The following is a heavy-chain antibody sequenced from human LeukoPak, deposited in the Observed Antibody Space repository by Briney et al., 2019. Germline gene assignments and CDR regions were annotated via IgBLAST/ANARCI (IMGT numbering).Heavy chain of an antibody. V-gene: IGHV1-69*13. J-gene: IGHJ4*02. D-gene: IGHD2/OR15-2a*01. CDR1: GGTFSSYA. CDR3: ARVCESYSWYFDY. CDR2: IIPIFGTA. Sequence: SVKVSCKASGGTFSSYAISWVRQAPGQGLEWMGGIIPIFGTANYAQKFQGRVTITADESTSTAYMELSSLRSEDTAVYYCARVCESYSWYFDYWGQGTLVTVSS.